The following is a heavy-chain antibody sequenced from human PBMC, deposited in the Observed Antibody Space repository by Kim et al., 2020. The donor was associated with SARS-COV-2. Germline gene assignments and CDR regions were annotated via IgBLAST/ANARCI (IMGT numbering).Heavy chain of an antibody. Sequence: NYAQKFQGRVTITADESTSTAYMELSSLRSEDTAVYYCARVRPGSGSYNYWGQGTLVTVSS. D-gene: IGHD3-10*01. J-gene: IGHJ4*02. V-gene: IGHV1-69*01. CDR3: ARVRPGSGSYNY.